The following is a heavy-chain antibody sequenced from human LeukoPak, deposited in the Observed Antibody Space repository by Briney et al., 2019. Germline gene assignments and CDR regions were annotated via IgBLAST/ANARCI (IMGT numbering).Heavy chain of an antibody. J-gene: IGHJ5*02. CDR3: ARDRGGCSGGSCYGVLDWFDP. V-gene: IGHV1-69*06. CDR1: GGTFSSYA. Sequence: GASVKVSCKASGGTFSSYAISWVRQAPGQGLEWMGGIIPIFGTANYAQKFQGRVTITADKSTSTAYMELSSLRSEDTAVYYCARDRGGCSGGSCYGVLDWFDPWGQGTLVTVSS. CDR2: IIPIFGTA. D-gene: IGHD2-15*01.